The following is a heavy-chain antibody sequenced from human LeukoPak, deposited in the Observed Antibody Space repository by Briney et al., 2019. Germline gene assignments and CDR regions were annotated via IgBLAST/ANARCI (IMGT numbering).Heavy chain of an antibody. CDR1: GFTFSSYA. V-gene: IGHV3-23*01. CDR2: ISGSGGST. CDR3: ASDRVFYGLDV. Sequence: TGGSLRLSCAASGFTFSSYAMSWVRQAPGKGLEWVSAISGSGGSTYYADSVKGRFTISRDNARNTLYLQMNSLRPEDTAIYYCASDRVFYGLDVWGQGTTVTVSS. J-gene: IGHJ6*02.